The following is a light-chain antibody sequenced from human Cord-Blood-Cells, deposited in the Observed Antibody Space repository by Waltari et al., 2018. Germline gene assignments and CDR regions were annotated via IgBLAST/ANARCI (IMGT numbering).Light chain of an antibody. Sequence: DIQMPQSPSSLSASAGDRVTITCRASQSISSYLNWYQQKPGKAPKLLIYAASSLHSGVPSRFSGSGSRTDFTLTISSLQPEDFATYYCQQSYSTPWTFGQGTKVEIK. CDR2: AAS. V-gene: IGKV1-39*01. CDR3: QQSYSTPWT. CDR1: QSISSY. J-gene: IGKJ1*01.